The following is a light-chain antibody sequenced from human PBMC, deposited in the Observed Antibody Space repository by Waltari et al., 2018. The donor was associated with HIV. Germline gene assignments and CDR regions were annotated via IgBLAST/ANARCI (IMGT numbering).Light chain of an antibody. CDR1: SSDVGGYNY. V-gene: IGLV2-14*01. CDR3: SSYTSSSTV. Sequence: CPGTSSDVGGYNYVSWYQQHPGKAPKLMIYEVSNRPSGVSNRFSGSKSGNTASLTISGLQAEDEADYYCSSYTSSSTVFGGGTKLTVL. CDR2: EVS. J-gene: IGLJ3*02.